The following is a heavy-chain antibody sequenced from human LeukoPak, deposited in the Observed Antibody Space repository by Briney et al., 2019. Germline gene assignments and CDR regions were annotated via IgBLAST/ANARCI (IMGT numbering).Heavy chain of an antibody. CDR2: IIPIFGTA. CDR1: GGTFSSYA. CDR3: ARGIAVAPGDTFDI. V-gene: IGHV1-69*05. J-gene: IGHJ3*02. Sequence: ASVKVSCKASGGTFSSYAISWVRQAPGQGLEWMGGIIPIFGTANYAQKFQGRVTMTRDTSISTGYMELSSLRSDDTAVYYCARGIAVAPGDTFDIWGQGTMVTVSS. D-gene: IGHD6-19*01.